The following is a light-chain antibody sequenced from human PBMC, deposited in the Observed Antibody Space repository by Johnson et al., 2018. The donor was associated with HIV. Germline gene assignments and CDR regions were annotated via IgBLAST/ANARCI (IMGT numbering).Light chain of an antibody. CDR2: DTN. CDR3: GTWDSSLSDFYV. V-gene: IGLV1-51*01. J-gene: IGLJ1*01. Sequence: QSILTQPPSVSAAPGQKVTISCSGSSSHIGNNYVSWYQQLPGTAPKLLIYDTNKRPSGIPDRFSGSKSGTSATLRTTGLQHEDEADYYSGTWDSSLSDFYVFRTGTKVTVL. CDR1: SSHIGNNY.